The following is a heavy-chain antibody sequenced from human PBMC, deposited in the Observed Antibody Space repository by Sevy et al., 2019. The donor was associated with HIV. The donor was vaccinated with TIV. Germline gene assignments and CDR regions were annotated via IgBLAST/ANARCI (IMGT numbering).Heavy chain of an antibody. CDR3: ARGLTITMVRGVTSSGAFDI. J-gene: IGHJ3*02. CDR1: GFTFSSYW. CDR2: INSDGSST. Sequence: GGSLRLSCAASGFTFSSYWMHWVRQAPGKGLVWVSRINSDGSSTSYADSVKGRCTISRDKAKNTLYLQMNSLRAEDTAVYYCARGLTITMVRGVTSSGAFDIWGQGTMVTVSS. V-gene: IGHV3-74*01. D-gene: IGHD3-10*01.